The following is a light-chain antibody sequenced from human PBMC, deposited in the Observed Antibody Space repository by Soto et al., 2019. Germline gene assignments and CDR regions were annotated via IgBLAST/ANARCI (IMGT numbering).Light chain of an antibody. J-gene: IGKJ1*01. CDR2: DAS. V-gene: IGKV1-5*01. CDR3: QQYENYWT. Sequence: DIQMTQSPCTLSASVGDRVTITCRASQAISSWLAWYQLKPGKAPKLLIYDASSLESGVPSRFSGSGSGTEFTLTISSLQPEDFATYYCQQYENYWTFGQGTKVDIK. CDR1: QAISSW.